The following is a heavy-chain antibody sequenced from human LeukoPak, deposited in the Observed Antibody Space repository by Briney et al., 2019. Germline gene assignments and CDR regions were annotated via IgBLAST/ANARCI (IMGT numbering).Heavy chain of an antibody. CDR1: GYRFTSYW. J-gene: IGHJ4*02. D-gene: IGHD3-10*01. Sequence: LGESLEISCKGSGYRFTSYWISWVRQLPGKGLEWMGRIDPSDSYTNYSPSFQGHVTISADKSISTAYLQWSSLKASDTAMYYCARLPLWFGAWEDYWGQGTLGTVSS. V-gene: IGHV5-10-1*01. CDR3: ARLPLWFGAWEDY. CDR2: IDPSDSYT.